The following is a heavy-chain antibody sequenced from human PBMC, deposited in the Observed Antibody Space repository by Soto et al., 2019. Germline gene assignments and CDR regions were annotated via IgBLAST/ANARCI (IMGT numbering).Heavy chain of an antibody. CDR3: ARVGGINWFDP. Sequence: QVQLQESGPGLVKPSQTLSLTCTVSGGSISSGGYYWSWIRQHPGKGLEWIGYIYYSGSTYYNPSRKSRVTLSVDTSKNEFSLKLSSVTAADTAVYYCARVGGINWFDPWGQGTLVTVSS. CDR1: GGSISSGGYY. J-gene: IGHJ5*02. D-gene: IGHD3-16*01. CDR2: IYYSGST. V-gene: IGHV4-31*03.